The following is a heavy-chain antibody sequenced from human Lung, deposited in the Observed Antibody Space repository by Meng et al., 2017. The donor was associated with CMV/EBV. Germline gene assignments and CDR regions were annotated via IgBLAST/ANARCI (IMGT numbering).Heavy chain of an antibody. CDR2: IIPLVGTV. CDR1: GGTFSRFG. D-gene: IGHD4/OR15-4a*01. J-gene: IGHJ2*01. Sequence: SVKVSCKASGGTFSRFGISWVRQAPGQGLEWMGGIIPLVGTVNYAEKFQGRVTVATDTSMTTVYMEVTGLRSDDTAVYFCARENDYGGDPGVHWHVDLWGRGTLVXVSS. V-gene: IGHV1-69*05. CDR3: ARENDYGGDPGVHWHVDL.